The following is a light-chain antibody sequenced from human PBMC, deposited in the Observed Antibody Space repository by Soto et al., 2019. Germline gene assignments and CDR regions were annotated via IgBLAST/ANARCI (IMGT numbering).Light chain of an antibody. CDR2: AAS. CDR1: QDVSTW. V-gene: IGKV1-12*01. CDR3: QQGLPFPIT. J-gene: IGKJ5*01. Sequence: DIQMTQSPSSVSASVGDTVTITCRASQDVSTWLAWYQQRPGKAPNLLIYAASSLQIGVPSRFSGSGSGTEFPLTTAGLQRENFATYYSQQGLPFPITYG.